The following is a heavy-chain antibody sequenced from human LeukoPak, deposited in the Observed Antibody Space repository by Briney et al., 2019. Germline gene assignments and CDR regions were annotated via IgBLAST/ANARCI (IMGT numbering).Heavy chain of an antibody. CDR1: GFTFSSYA. CDR3: AKGRGIVVVTGPDY. D-gene: IGHD2-21*02. Sequence: GGSLRLSCAASGFTFSSYAMNWVRQAPGKGLECVSGINGSGGSTYYADSVKGRFTISRDNSKNTLYLQMNNLRAEDTAVYYCAKGRGIVVVTGPDYWGQGTLVTVSS. V-gene: IGHV3-23*01. J-gene: IGHJ4*02. CDR2: INGSGGST.